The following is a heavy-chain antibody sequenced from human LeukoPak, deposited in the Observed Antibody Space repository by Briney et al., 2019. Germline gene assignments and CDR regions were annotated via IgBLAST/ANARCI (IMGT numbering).Heavy chain of an antibody. D-gene: IGHD5-24*01. Sequence: EASVKVSCRAFGYTFTSNYMHWVRQAPGQGPEWMGVISPSGGSTTYAQKFQGRVTLTRDMSTSTDYLELSSLRSEDTAVYYCARDNSVRDEAWWFNPWGQGTLVTVSS. CDR1: GYTFTSNY. V-gene: IGHV1-46*01. J-gene: IGHJ5*02. CDR3: ARDNSVRDEAWWFNP. CDR2: ISPSGGST.